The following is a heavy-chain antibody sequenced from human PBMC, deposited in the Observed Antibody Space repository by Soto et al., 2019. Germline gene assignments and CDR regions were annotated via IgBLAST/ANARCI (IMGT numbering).Heavy chain of an antibody. Sequence: EVPLVESGGGLIQPGGSLRLSCAASGFTFSSNDMNWVRQAPGKGLEWVSLIYSSGSTSYADSVKGRFTISRDNSKNTLYLQMSSLRAGDTAVYYCATRPLLPGAPWGQGTMVTVSS. V-gene: IGHV3-53*01. CDR2: IYSSGST. CDR1: GFTFSSND. CDR3: ATRPLLPGAP. D-gene: IGHD3-22*01. J-gene: IGHJ3*01.